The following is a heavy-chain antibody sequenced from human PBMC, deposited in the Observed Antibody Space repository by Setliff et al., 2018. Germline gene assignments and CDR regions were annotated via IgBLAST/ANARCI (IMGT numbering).Heavy chain of an antibody. D-gene: IGHD6-25*01. CDR1: GYSFTSDW. Sequence: GESLKISCKGSGYSFTSDWIGWVRQMPGKGLEWMGIIYPGDSDPRYSPSFQGQVTISVDKSISTVYLHWSSLKASDTAMYYCARLGAPASHDAFDIWGQGTMVTVS. CDR2: IYPGDSDP. V-gene: IGHV5-51*01. CDR3: ARLGAPASHDAFDI. J-gene: IGHJ3*02.